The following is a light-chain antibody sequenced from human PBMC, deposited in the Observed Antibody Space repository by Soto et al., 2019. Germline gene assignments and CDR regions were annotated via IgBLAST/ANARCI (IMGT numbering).Light chain of an antibody. J-gene: IGLJ1*01. V-gene: IGLV2-14*03. CDR3: SSYTSSITYV. CDR2: DVS. CDR1: SSDVGGYDY. Sequence: QSALTQPDSVSGSPGQSITISCTGTSSDVGGYDYVSWYQQHPGKAPKLMIYDVSNRPSGVSNRFSGSKSGNTASLTISGLQAEDEADYYCSSYTSSITYVFGTGTKLTVL.